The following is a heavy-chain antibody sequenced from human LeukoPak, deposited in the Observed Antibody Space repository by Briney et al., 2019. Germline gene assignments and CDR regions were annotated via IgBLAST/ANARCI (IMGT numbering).Heavy chain of an antibody. V-gene: IGHV4-39*07. D-gene: IGHD6-19*01. J-gene: IGHJ4*02. CDR1: GGSISSSSYY. Sequence: SETLSLTRTVSGGSISSSSYYWGWIRQPPGKGLEWIGSSYYSGSTYYNPSLKSRVTISVDTSKNQFSLKLSSVTAADTAVYYCARGLGSNSGWYPVWGQGTLVTVSS. CDR3: ARGLGSNSGWYPV. CDR2: SYYSGST.